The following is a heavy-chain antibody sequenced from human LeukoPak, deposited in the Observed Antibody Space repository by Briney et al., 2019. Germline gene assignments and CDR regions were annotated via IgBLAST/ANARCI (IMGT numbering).Heavy chain of an antibody. CDR3: ARDPGSSWYGGLDY. J-gene: IGHJ4*02. V-gene: IGHV3-21*01. D-gene: IGHD6-13*01. CDR2: ISSSSSYI. Sequence: GGSLRLSCAASGFTFSSYSMNWVRQAPGKGLEWVPSISSSSSYIYYADSVKGRFTISRDNAKNSLYLQMNGLRAEDTAVYYCARDPGSSWYGGLDYWGQGTLVTVSS. CDR1: GFTFSSYS.